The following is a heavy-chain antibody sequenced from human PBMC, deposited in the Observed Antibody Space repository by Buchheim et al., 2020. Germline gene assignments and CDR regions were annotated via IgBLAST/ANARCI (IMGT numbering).Heavy chain of an antibody. Sequence: QVQLVQSGAEVKKPGASVKVSCKASGYTFTGYYMHWVRQAPGQGLEWMGRIIPILGIANYAQKFQGRVTITADKSTSTAYMELSSLRSEDTAVYYCARAPGVAATGGYFDYWGQGTL. J-gene: IGHJ4*02. V-gene: IGHV1-69*09. CDR3: ARAPGVAATGGYFDY. CDR2: IIPILGIA. CDR1: GYTFTGYY. D-gene: IGHD6-19*01.